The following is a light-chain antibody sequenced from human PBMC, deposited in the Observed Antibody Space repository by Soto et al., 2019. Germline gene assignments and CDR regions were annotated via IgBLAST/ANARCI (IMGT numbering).Light chain of an antibody. CDR1: SSNIGSNT. CDR3: AAWDDSLNGPVV. Sequence: QSVLTQPPSASGTPGQRVTISCSGSSSNIGSNTVNWYQQLPGTAPKLLIYSNNQRPSGVPDRFSGSKSGTSASLAISGLQSEDEAEYDCAAWDDSLNGPVVFGGGTKLTVL. J-gene: IGLJ2*01. V-gene: IGLV1-44*01. CDR2: SNN.